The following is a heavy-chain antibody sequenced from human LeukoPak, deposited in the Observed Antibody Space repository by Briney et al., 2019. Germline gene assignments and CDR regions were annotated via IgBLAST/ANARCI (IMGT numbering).Heavy chain of an antibody. J-gene: IGHJ4*02. CDR3: ASVGENYGSGGDYFDY. CDR1: GYTFTGYY. Sequence: ASVKVSCKASGYTFTGYYMHWVRQAPGQGLEWMGWINPNSGGTNYAQKFQGRVTMTRDTSISTAYMELSRLRSDDTAVYYCASVGENYGSGGDYFDYWGQGTLVTASS. D-gene: IGHD3-10*01. V-gene: IGHV1-2*02. CDR2: INPNSGGT.